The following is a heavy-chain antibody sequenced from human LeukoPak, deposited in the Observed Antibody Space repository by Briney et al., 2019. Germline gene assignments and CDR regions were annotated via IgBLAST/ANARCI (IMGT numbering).Heavy chain of an antibody. J-gene: IGHJ4*02. D-gene: IGHD1-1*01. CDR1: GFIFSNYW. V-gene: IGHV3-7*04. CDR3: ARDSPGYLAYDS. Sequence: GGSLRLSCSASGFIFSNYWVTWVRQAPGKGPEWVANIKEDGSATYYVDSVKGRFTISRDNAKKSLYLQMNSLRAEDTAVYYCARDSPGYLAYDSWGQGTLVTVSS. CDR2: IKEDGSAT.